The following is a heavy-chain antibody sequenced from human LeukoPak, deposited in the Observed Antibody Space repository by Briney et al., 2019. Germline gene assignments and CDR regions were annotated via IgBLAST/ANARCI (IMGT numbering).Heavy chain of an antibody. CDR1: GFTFSDYY. J-gene: IGHJ4*02. Sequence: GGSLRLSCAASGFTFSDYYMSWIRRAPGKGLEWVSYISSTHSTIYYADSVKGRFTISRDNAKNSLYLQMNSLRAEDTAVYYCASQIEPYYFDYWGQGTLVTVSS. D-gene: IGHD1-14*01. V-gene: IGHV3-11*01. CDR3: ASQIEPYYFDY. CDR2: ISSTHSTI.